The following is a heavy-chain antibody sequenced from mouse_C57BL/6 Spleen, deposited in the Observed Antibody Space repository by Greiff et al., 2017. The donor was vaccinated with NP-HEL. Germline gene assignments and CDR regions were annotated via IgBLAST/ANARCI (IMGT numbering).Heavy chain of an antibody. CDR2: IDPENGDT. D-gene: IGHD1-1*01. CDR3: TTYYYGSFYFDY. CDR1: GFNIKDDY. Sequence: VQLQQSGAELVRPGASVKLSCTASGFNIKDDYMHWVKQRPERGLEWIGWIDPENGDTEYASKFQGKATITADTSSNTAYLQLSSLTSEDTAVYYCTTYYYGSFYFDYWGQGTTLTVSS. V-gene: IGHV14-4*01. J-gene: IGHJ2*01.